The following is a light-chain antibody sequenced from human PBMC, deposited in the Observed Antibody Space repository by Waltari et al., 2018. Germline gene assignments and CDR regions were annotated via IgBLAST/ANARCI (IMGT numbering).Light chain of an antibody. CDR3: EQYGSSPIT. Sequence: EIVLTQSPGTLSLSPGERATLSCRASQSVSSSYLAWYQQKHGQAPRLLIDGASSRGTGIPDRFSGSESGTDCTRTISRLETEDFVVYYCEQYGSSPITFGQGTRLEIK. CDR1: QSVSSSY. V-gene: IGKV3-20*01. CDR2: GAS. J-gene: IGKJ5*01.